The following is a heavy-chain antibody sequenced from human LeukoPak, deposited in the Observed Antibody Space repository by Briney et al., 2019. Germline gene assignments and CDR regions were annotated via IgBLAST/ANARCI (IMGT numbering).Heavy chain of an antibody. J-gene: IGHJ4*02. D-gene: IGHD6-13*01. CDR1: GGSFSGYY. CDR2: INHSGST. CDR3: ARGTIAAAGIFDY. Sequence: SETLSLTCAVYGGSFSGYYWSWIRQPPGKGLEWIGKINHSGSTNYNPSLKSRVTISVDTSKNQFSLKLSSVTAADTAVYYCARGTIAAAGIFDYWGQGTLVTVSS. V-gene: IGHV4-34*01.